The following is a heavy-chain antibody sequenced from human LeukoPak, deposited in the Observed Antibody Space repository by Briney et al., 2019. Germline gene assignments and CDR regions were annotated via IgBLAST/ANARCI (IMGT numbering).Heavy chain of an antibody. V-gene: IGHV4-39*01. D-gene: IGHD6-19*01. Sequence: SETLSLTCIVSGGSISSSSYYWGWIRQPPGKGLEWIGSIYYSGSTYYNPSLKSRVTISVDTSKNQFSLKLSSVTAADTAVYYCAAVAALDAFDIWGQGTMVTVSS. CDR1: GGSISSSSYY. CDR3: AAVAALDAFDI. CDR2: IYYSGST. J-gene: IGHJ3*02.